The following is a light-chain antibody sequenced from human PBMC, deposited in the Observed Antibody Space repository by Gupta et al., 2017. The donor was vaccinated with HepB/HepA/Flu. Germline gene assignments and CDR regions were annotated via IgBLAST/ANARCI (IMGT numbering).Light chain of an antibody. CDR3: SSYTSSSTYV. CDR2: DVS. Sequence: QSALTQPASVSGSPGQSIPISCTGTSSDVGGYNYVSWYQQHPGKALKLMIYDVSNRPSGVSNRFSGSKSGNTASLTISGLQAEDEADYYCSSYTSSSTYVFGTGTKVTVL. V-gene: IGLV2-14*03. J-gene: IGLJ1*01. CDR1: SSDVGGYNY.